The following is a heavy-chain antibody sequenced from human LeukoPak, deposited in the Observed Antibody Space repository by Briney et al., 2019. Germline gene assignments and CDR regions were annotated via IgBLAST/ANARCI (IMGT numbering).Heavy chain of an antibody. CDR1: GFTVSTNY. J-gene: IGHJ3*02. D-gene: IGHD2-2*01. CDR3: ARGEKWTAANLDAFDI. V-gene: IGHV3-66*01. CDR2: IYSGGSM. Sequence: GGSLRLSCAASGFTVSTNYMTWVRQAPGKGLEWVSLIYSGGSMYYADSVKGRFTISRDNSKNTLYLQMNSLRAEDTAVYYCARGEKWTAANLDAFDIWGQGTMVTVSS.